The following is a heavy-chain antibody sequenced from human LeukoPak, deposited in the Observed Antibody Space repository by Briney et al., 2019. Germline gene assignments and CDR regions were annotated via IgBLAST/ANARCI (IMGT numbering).Heavy chain of an antibody. J-gene: IGHJ6*02. CDR1: GFSFSDYY. CDR2: ISGSGSDL. CDR3: ARSIGYYYTMDV. D-gene: IGHD3-22*01. V-gene: IGHV3-11*01. Sequence: AGGSLRLSCVACGFSFSDYYTSWIRQAPGGGLEWISYISGSGSDLYYAYSVKGRFTISRENANNSLYLQMNSLRAEDTAVYYCARSIGYYYTMDVWGQGTTVTVSS.